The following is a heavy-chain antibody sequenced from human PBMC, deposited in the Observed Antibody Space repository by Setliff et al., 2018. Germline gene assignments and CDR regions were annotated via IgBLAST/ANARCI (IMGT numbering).Heavy chain of an antibody. D-gene: IGHD2-15*01. J-gene: IGHJ4*02. CDR3: ARTRYGLGGRPY. CDR2: IHYSGST. Sequence: SETLSLTCSVSGGSISSNSHYWGWIRQPPGKGLEWIGSIHYSGSTYYNPSLESRVTISLDTPKNQFSLRLSSVTAADKAVYYCARTRYGLGGRPYWGQGTLVTVSS. CDR1: GGSISSNSHY. V-gene: IGHV4-39*07.